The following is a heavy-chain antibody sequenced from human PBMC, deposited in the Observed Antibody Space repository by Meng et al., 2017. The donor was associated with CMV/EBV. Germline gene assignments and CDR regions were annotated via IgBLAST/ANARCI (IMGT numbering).Heavy chain of an antibody. D-gene: IGHD7-27*01. Sequence: ESLKISCKASGYTFTGYYMHWVRQAPGQGLEWMGWINPNSGGTNYAQKFQGRVTMTRDTSISTAYMELSRLRSDDTAVYYCARDLGDLDYWGPDAFDIWGQGTMVTVSS. CDR1: GYTFTGYY. V-gene: IGHV1-2*02. J-gene: IGHJ3*02. CDR2: INPNSGGT. CDR3: ARDLGDLDYWGPDAFDI.